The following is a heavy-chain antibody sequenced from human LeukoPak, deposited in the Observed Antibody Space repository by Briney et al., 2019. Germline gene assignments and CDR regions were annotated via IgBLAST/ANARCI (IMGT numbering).Heavy chain of an antibody. Sequence: PGGSLRLSCAASGFTFDDYAMHWVRQAPGKGLGWVSGISWNSGSIGYADSVKGRFTISRDNAKNSLYLQMNSLRAEDTALYYCAKDFQLLYRGLLSALFGYWGQGTLVTVSS. CDR2: ISWNSGSI. J-gene: IGHJ4*02. D-gene: IGHD2-2*02. V-gene: IGHV3-9*01. CDR1: GFTFDDYA. CDR3: AKDFQLLYRGLLSALFGY.